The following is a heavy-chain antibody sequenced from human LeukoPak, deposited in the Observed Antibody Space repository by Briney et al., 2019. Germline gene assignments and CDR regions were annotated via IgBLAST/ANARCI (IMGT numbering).Heavy chain of an antibody. CDR2: ISWNSGSI. J-gene: IGHJ4*02. CDR1: GFTFDDYA. D-gene: IGHD6-6*01. V-gene: IGHV3-9*01. Sequence: GGSLRLSCAASGFTFDDYAMHWVRQAPGKGLEWVSGISWNSGSIGYADSVKGRFTISRDNAKNSLYLQMNSLRAEDTAVYYCAKVTFIAARPGDYWGQGTLVTVSS. CDR3: AKVTFIAARPGDY.